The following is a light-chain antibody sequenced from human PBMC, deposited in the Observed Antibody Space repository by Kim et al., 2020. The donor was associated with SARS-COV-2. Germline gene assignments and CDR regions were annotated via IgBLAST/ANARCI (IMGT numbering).Light chain of an antibody. CDR3: QTWDSGSVI. J-gene: IGLJ2*01. CDR2: QDT. Sequence: SVAPGQPATLTCSGDNLEVKFVCWYQQKAGQSPVLLIYQDTKWPSGIPERFSGSSSGNTATLSISGTQAMDEADYYCQTWDSGSVIFGGGTQLTVL. CDR1: NLEVKF. V-gene: IGLV3-1*01.